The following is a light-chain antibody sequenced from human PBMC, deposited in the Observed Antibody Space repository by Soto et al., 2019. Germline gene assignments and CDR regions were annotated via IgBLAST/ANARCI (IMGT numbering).Light chain of an antibody. J-gene: IGLJ2*01. V-gene: IGLV2-14*03. CDR1: SSDVGRYNY. CDR3: TSYTTINALVV. Sequence: QSALTQPASVSGSPGQSVTISCTGTSSDVGRYNYVSWYQQYPGKAPKLIIYDVTTRPSGVSNRFSGSKSGNTASLTISGLQAEDEADYYCTSYTTINALVVFGGGTKLTVL. CDR2: DVT.